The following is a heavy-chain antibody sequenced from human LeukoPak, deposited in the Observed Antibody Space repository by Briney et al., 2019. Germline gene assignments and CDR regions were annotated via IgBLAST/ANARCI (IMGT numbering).Heavy chain of an antibody. V-gene: IGHV3-21*01. CDR3: ARIGPGTDVYNSFDY. J-gene: IGHJ4*02. CDR1: GFDFSNYD. CDR2: ISRGGNYT. D-gene: IGHD5-24*01. Sequence: PGGSLRLSCAASGFDFSNYDMTWVRQAPGKGLEYVSSISRGGNYTYSADSVRGRFSISRNNAENSLFLQMNSLRGEDTAVYYCARIGPGTDVYNSFDYWGQGTLVAVSS.